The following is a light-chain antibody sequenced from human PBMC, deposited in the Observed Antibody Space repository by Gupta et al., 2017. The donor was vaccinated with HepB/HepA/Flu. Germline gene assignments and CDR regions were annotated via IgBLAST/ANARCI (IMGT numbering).Light chain of an antibody. CDR3: QQYNNWPPYT. J-gene: IGKJ2*01. CDR1: QSVSSN. V-gene: IGKV3-15*01. CDR2: GAS. Sequence: EIVMTQSPATLSVSPGERATLSCRASQSVSSNLACYQQKPGQAPRLLIYGASIRATGIPARFSGSGSGTEFTLTISSLQSEDFALYYCQQYNNWPPYTFGQGTKLEIK.